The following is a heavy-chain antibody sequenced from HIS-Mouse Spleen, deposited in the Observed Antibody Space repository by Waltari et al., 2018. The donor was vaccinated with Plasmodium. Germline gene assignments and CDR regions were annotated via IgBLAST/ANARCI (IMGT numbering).Heavy chain of an antibody. CDR2: IKQDGSEK. CDR1: GFTFSSYW. Sequence: EVQLVESGGGLVQPGGSLRLSCAASGFTFSSYWLSWGRQAPGKGLEGVANIKQDGSEKYYVDSVKGRFTISRDNAKNSLYLQMNSLRAEDTAVYYCASSWYWYFDLWGRGTLVTVSS. J-gene: IGHJ2*01. D-gene: IGHD6-13*01. V-gene: IGHV3-7*01. CDR3: ASSWYWYFDL.